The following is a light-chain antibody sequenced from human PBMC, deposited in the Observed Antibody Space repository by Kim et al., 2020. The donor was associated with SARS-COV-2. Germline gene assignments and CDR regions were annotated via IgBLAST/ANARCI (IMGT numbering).Light chain of an antibody. Sequence: SVAPGQTATITCGGDDIGSKSVHWHQQRPGRAPLLVMYYDSDRPSGIPERFSGSNSGNTATLSISRVEAGDEADYYCQVWDSNSDHPVFGGGTQLTV. CDR3: QVWDSNSDHPV. V-gene: IGLV3-21*04. CDR1: DIGSKS. CDR2: YDS. J-gene: IGLJ2*01.